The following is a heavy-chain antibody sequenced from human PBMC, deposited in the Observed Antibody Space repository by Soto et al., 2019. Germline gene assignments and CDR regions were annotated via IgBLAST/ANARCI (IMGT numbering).Heavy chain of an antibody. D-gene: IGHD3-10*02. CDR2: VDWNSGST. V-gene: IGHV3-9*01. Sequence: GGSLRLSCAASGFTFDDFAMYWVRQAPGKGLEWVSGVDWNSGSTAYADSVKGRFTISRDNARNSLYLQMNSRRAEETALYYFVKGRCSYEVKFGLLVWGQGTTVTVSS. J-gene: IGHJ6*02. CDR1: GFTFDDFA. CDR3: VKGRCSYEVKFGLLV.